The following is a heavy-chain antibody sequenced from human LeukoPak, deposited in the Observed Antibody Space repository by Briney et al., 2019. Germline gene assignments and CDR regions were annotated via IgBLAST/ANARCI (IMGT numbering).Heavy chain of an antibody. J-gene: IGHJ4*02. Sequence: GGSLRLSCAASGFTFSSYAMHWVRQAPGKGLEWVAVISYDGSNKYYADSVKGRFTISRDNSKNTLYLQMNSLRAEDTAVYYCERTDDSSPAFDYWGQGTLVTVSS. CDR3: ERTDDSSPAFDY. V-gene: IGHV3-30-3*01. D-gene: IGHD3-22*01. CDR1: GFTFSSYA. CDR2: ISYDGSNK.